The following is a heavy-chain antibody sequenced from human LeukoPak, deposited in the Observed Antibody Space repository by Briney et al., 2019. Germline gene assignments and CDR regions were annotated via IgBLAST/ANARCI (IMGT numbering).Heavy chain of an antibody. CDR2: ISYDGSNK. V-gene: IGHV3-30*04. J-gene: IGHJ6*04. CDR1: GFTFSSYA. CDR3: AKDVSQYSSSWYAIYYYYGMDV. D-gene: IGHD6-13*01. Sequence: GGSLRLSCAASGFTFSSYAMHWVRQAPGKGLEWVAVISYDGSNKYYADSVKGRFTISRDNSKNTLYLQMNSLRAEDTAVYYCAKDVSQYSSSWYAIYYYYGMDVWGKGTTVTVSS.